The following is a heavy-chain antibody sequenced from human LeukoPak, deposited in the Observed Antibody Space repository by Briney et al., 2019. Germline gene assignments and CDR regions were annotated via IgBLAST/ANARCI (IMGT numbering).Heavy chain of an antibody. D-gene: IGHD5-18*01. V-gene: IGHV3-9*01. J-gene: IGHJ4*02. CDR1: GFTFDDYA. CDR3: ARSRGYSYGYIDY. CDR2: ISWNSGSI. Sequence: GGSLRLSCAASGFTFDDYAMHWVRQAPGKGLEWVSGISWNSGSIGYADSVKGRFTISRDNAKNSLYLQMNSLRAEDTAVYYCARSRGYSYGYIDYWGQGTLVTVSS.